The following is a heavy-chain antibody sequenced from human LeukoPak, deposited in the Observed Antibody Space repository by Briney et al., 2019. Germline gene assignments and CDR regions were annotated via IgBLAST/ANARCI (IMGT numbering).Heavy chain of an antibody. V-gene: IGHV3-66*02. Sequence: GGSLRLSCAASGFTVSTNYMNWVRQAPGKGLEWVSVIYSGGSTYYADSVKGRFTISRDNSKNTLYLQMNSLRAEDTAVYYCARDAYSSSSFDYWGQGTLVTVSS. D-gene: IGHD6-6*01. CDR1: GFTVSTNY. J-gene: IGHJ4*02. CDR2: IYSGGST. CDR3: ARDAYSSSSFDY.